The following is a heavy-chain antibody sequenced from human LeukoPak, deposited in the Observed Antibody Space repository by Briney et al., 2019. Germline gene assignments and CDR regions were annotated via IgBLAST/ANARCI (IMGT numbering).Heavy chain of an antibody. V-gene: IGHV4-34*01. CDR3: ARLLYYMDV. J-gene: IGHJ6*03. CDR2: INHSGST. Sequence: SETLSLTCAVYGGSFSGYYWSWIRQPPGKGLEWIGEINHSGSTNYNPSLKSRVTISVDTSKNRFSLKLSSVTAADTAVYYCARLLYYMDVWGKGTTVTVSS. CDR1: GGSFSGYY.